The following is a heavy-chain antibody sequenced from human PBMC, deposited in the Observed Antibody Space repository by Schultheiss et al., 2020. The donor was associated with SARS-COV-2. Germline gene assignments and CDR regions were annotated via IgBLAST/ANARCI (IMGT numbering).Heavy chain of an antibody. CDR2: IYHSGST. V-gene: IGHV4-30-2*01. CDR1: GGSISSGGYS. CDR3: ARRDATGTTGYYYYGMDV. J-gene: IGHJ6*02. Sequence: SQTLSLTCAVSGGSISSGGYSWSWIRQPPGKGLEWIGYIYHSGSTYYNPSLKSRVTISVDRSKNQFSLKLSSVTAADTAVYYCARRDATGTTGYYYYGMDVWGQGTTVTVSS. D-gene: IGHD1-7*01.